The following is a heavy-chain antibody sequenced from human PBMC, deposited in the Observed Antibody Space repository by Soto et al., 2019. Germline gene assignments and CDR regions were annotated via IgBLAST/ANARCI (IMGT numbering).Heavy chain of an antibody. CDR1: GFTVSANY. Sequence: SLRLSCAASGFTVSANYMSWVRQAPGKGLEWLSVTDSGGSTYYTDSVKGRFTISRDNSKNTLYLQMSSLRPEDTAVYYCTRDQNCWGQGTLVTVSS. J-gene: IGHJ4*02. V-gene: IGHV3-66*01. CDR2: TDSGGST. CDR3: TRDQNC.